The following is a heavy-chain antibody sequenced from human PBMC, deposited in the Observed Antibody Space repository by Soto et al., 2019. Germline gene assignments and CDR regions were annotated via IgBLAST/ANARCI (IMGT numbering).Heavy chain of an antibody. V-gene: IGHV4-34*01. J-gene: IGHJ5*02. CDR1: GGSFSGYY. CDR2: VNHSGST. Sequence: PSETLSLTCAVYGGSFSGYYWSWIRQPPGKWLEWIGEVNHSGSTNYNPSLKSRVTISVDTSKNQFSLKLSSVTAADTAVYYCARGWSGLVIIRFDPWGXGTLVNVSS. D-gene: IGHD3-9*01. CDR3: ARGWSGLVIIRFDP.